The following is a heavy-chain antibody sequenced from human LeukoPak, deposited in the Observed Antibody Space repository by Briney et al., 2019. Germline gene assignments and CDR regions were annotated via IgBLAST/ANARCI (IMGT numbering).Heavy chain of an antibody. Sequence: ASLKLSYTASGYTFTSYDINWVRQATGQGLEWMGWMNPNSGNTGYAQKFQGRVTMTRNTSISTAYMELSSLRSEDTAVYYCARGDYDFWSGYRFDPWGQGTLVTVSS. V-gene: IGHV1-8*01. CDR1: GYTFTSYD. J-gene: IGHJ5*02. CDR2: MNPNSGNT. D-gene: IGHD3-3*01. CDR3: ARGDYDFWSGYRFDP.